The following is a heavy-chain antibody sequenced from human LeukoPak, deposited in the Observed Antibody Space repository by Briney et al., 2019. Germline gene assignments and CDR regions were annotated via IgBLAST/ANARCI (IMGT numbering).Heavy chain of an antibody. D-gene: IGHD6-13*01. V-gene: IGHV3-74*01. CDR2: INTDGSST. CDR1: GFTFSSYW. Sequence: GGSLRLSCAASGFTFSSYWMHWVRQAPGKGLVWVSRINTDGSSTSYADSVKGRFTISRDNAKNTLYLQMNSLRAEDTAVYYCARGAAAGTGELDYWGQGTLVTVSS. J-gene: IGHJ4*02. CDR3: ARGAAAGTGELDY.